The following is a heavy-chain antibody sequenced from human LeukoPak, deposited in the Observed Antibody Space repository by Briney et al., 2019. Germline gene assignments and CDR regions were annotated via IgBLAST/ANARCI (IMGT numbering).Heavy chain of an antibody. D-gene: IGHD3-10*01. CDR2: IYYSGST. CDR3: ARGKWSGSGSYYNY. J-gene: IGHJ4*02. V-gene: IGHV4-59*01. Sequence: SETLSLTCTVSGGSISSYYWSWIRQPPGKGLEWIGYIYYSGSTNYNPSLKSRVTISVDTSKNQFSLKLSSVTAADTAVYYCARGKWSGSGSYYNYWGQGTLATVSS. CDR1: GGSISSYY.